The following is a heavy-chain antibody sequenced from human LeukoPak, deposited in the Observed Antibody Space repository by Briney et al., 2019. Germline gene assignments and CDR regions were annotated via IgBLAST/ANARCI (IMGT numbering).Heavy chain of an antibody. CDR1: GFTFSSYP. CDR2: ISSSDNTR. J-gene: IGHJ3*02. D-gene: IGHD6-13*01. CDR3: ARRAAAGHLDGFDI. V-gene: IGHV3-48*03. Sequence: PGGSLRLSCAASGFTFSSYPMNWVRQAPGRGLEWVSYISSSDNTRSYADSVKGRFTISRDNAKSSLSLQMNSLRAEDTAVYYCARRAAAGHLDGFDIWGQGTLITVSS.